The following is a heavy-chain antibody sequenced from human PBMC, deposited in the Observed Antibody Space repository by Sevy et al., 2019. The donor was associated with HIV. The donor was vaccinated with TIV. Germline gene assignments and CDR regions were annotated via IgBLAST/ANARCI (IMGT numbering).Heavy chain of an antibody. CDR1: GFTFSDYY. V-gene: IGHV3-11*01. CDR3: AREDIGGHHFDH. J-gene: IGHJ4*02. CDR2: ISSDGGNK. Sequence: GGSLRLSCAASGFTFSDYYINWIRQAPGKGLEWVSYISSDGGNKYYANSVKGRFTISRDDAKNSVFLQMNSLRAEDTAVYYCAREDIGGHHFDHWGQGTLVTVSS.